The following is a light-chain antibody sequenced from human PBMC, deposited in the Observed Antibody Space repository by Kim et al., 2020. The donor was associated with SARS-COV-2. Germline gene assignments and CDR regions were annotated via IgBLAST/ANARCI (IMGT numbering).Light chain of an antibody. V-gene: IGKV3-15*01. J-gene: IGKJ5*01. Sequence: EIVMTQSPATLSVSPGERATLSCRASQNINNNYLAWYQQKPGQAPRLLMYGISTRATSLPARFSGSGSGTEFTLTISSLQSEDFATYYCQQYSKWPMTFGQGTRLEIK. CDR3: QQYSKWPMT. CDR2: GIS. CDR1: QNINNN.